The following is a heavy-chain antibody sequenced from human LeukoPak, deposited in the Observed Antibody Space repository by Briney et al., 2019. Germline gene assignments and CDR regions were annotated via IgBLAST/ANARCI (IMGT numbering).Heavy chain of an antibody. CDR3: ARGTTYYYDSSGYYSR. D-gene: IGHD3-22*01. CDR1: GGTFSRYA. Sequence: GSSVKVSCKASGGTFSRYAISWVRQAPGQGLEWMGGIIPIFGTANYAQKFQGRVTITADESTSTAYMELSSLRSEDTAVYYCARGTTYYYDSSGYYSRWGQGTLVTVSS. CDR2: IIPIFGTA. J-gene: IGHJ4*02. V-gene: IGHV1-69*01.